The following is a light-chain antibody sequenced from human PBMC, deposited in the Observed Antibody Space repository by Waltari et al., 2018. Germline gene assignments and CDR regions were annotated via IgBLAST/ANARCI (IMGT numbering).Light chain of an antibody. J-gene: IGKJ1*01. Sequence: DIQMTQSPSSLSASVGDRVTITCQASQGINKYLNWYQQKPGKPPNLLIYDASNLETGVPSRFSGSGSGRHFTLTISSLQPEDVATYYCQKYNSAPRTFGQGTKVEIK. V-gene: IGKV1-33*01. CDR2: DAS. CDR1: QGINKY. CDR3: QKYNSAPRT.